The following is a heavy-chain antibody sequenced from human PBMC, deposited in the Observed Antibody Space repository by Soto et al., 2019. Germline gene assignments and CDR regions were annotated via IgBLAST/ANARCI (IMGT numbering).Heavy chain of an antibody. J-gene: IGHJ4*02. D-gene: IGHD5-18*01. Sequence: QVQLVESGGGLVKPGGSLRLSCAASGLTLSDYYMTWIRHAPGKGLEWVSDISFSSRYTNYADSVKGRFTIPRDNAKNSLYMQMNSLRAEDTAVYYCARAGYGFGQVYYLDHWGQGTLVTVSS. CDR2: ISFSSRYT. CDR1: GLTLSDYY. CDR3: ARAGYGFGQVYYLDH. V-gene: IGHV3-11*06.